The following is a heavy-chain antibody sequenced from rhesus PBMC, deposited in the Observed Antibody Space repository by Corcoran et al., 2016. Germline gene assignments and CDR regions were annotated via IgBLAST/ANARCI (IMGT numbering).Heavy chain of an antibody. J-gene: IGHJ4*01. D-gene: IGHD1-1-1*01. CDR3: ARGRIAYDY. Sequence: QVQLQESGPGLVKPSETLSLTCAVSGGSVSSSNWWSWISQPPGKGLEWIAYISGSSGSTYYNPSLKSRVTISTDTSKNQFSLKLSSVTAADTAVYYCARGRIAYDYWGQGVLVTVSS. CDR2: ISGSSGST. CDR1: GGSVSSSNW. V-gene: IGHV4-65*01.